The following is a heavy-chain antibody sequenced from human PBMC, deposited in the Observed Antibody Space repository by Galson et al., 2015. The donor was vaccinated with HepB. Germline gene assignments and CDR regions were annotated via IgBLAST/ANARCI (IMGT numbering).Heavy chain of an antibody. D-gene: IGHD3-22*01. CDR3: ARVGGYYDSSGYEWGPFDY. J-gene: IGHJ4*02. V-gene: IGHV3-7*03. Sequence: SLRLSCAASGFTFSSYWMSWVRQAPGKGLEWVANIEQDGSEKYYVDSVKGRFTISRDNAKNSLYLQMNSLRAEDTAVYYCARVGGYYDSSGYEWGPFDYWGQGTLVTVSS. CDR2: IEQDGSEK. CDR1: GFTFSSYW.